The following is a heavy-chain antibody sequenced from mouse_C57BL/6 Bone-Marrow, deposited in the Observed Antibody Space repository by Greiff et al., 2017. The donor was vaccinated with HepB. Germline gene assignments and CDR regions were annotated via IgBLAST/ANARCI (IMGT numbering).Heavy chain of an antibody. CDR3: ARRGNYLYYYAMDY. V-gene: IGHV5-17*01. J-gene: IGHJ4*01. CDR2: ISSGSSTI. Sequence: EVKLQESGGGLVKPGGSLKLSCAASGFTFSDYGMHWVRQAPEKGLEWVAYISSGSSTIYYPDTVKGRFTISRDNAKNTLFLQMTSLRSEDTAMYYCARRGNYLYYYAMDYWGQGTSVTVSS. D-gene: IGHD2-1*01. CDR1: GFTFSDYG.